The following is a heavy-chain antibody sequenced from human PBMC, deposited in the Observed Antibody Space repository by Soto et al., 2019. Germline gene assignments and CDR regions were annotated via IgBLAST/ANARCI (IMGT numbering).Heavy chain of an antibody. CDR2: ISYDGSNK. CDR3: AKDGVTGVREYYFDY. Sequence: GGSLRLSCAASGFTFSSYGMHWVRQAPGKGLEWVAVISYDGSNKYYADSVKGRFTISRDNSKNTLYLQMNSLRAEDTAVYYCAKDGVTGVREYYFDYWGQGTLVTVSS. J-gene: IGHJ4*02. V-gene: IGHV3-30*18. D-gene: IGHD3-10*01. CDR1: GFTFSSYG.